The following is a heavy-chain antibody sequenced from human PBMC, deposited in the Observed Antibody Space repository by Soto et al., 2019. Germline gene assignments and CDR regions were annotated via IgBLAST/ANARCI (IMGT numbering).Heavy chain of an antibody. Sequence: GESLKISCTGSGYSFTNYWITCVREMRGKGLEYMGKVDPSDSYASYSPSFQGHVTFSTDKSISTAYLQWSSLRASDTAMYFCARHKMQWLSYYYGMDVWGQGTTVTVSS. CDR2: VDPSDSYA. V-gene: IGHV5-10-1*01. D-gene: IGHD3-22*01. J-gene: IGHJ6*02. CDR1: GYSFTNYW. CDR3: ARHKMQWLSYYYGMDV.